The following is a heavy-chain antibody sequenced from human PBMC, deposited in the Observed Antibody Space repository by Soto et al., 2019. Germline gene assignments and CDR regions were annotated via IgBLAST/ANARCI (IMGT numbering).Heavy chain of an antibody. D-gene: IGHD3-10*01. CDR3: ARDPSSYGSGSYYPFDY. CDR2: ISGTSDYR. CDR1: GFSFSTSS. J-gene: IGHJ4*02. V-gene: IGHV3-21*01. Sequence: GGSLRLSCAGSGFSFSTSSMNWVRQAPGKELEWVSSISGTSDYRYYADSVKGRFTISRDNAKNSLFLQMNSLRVEDTAVYHCARDPSSYGSGSYYPFDYWGQGTLVTVSS.